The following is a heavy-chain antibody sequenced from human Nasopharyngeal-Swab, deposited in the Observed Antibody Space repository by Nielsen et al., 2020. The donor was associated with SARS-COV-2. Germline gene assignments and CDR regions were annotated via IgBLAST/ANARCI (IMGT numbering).Heavy chain of an antibody. CDR2: ISGSGGST. Sequence: GESLKISCAASGFTFSSYWMSWVRQAPGKGLEWVSAISGSGGSTYYADSVKGRFTISRDNSKNTLYLQMNSLRAEDTAVYYCAKDRTPGIVGGRGFDYWGQGTLVTVSS. D-gene: IGHD1-26*01. V-gene: IGHV3-23*01. CDR1: GFTFSSYW. CDR3: AKDRTPGIVGGRGFDY. J-gene: IGHJ4*02.